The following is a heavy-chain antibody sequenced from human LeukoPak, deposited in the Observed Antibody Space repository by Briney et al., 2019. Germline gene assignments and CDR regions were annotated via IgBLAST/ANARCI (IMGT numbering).Heavy chain of an antibody. CDR3: ARDRYDFWSGSSAFDI. J-gene: IGHJ3*02. CDR1: GGSFSGYY. D-gene: IGHD3-3*01. CDR2: INHSGST. Sequence: SETLSLTCAVYGGSFSGYYWSWIRQPPGKGLEWIGEINHSGSTNYNPSLKSRVTISVDTSKNQFSLKLSSVTAADTAVYYCARDRYDFWSGSSAFDIWGQGTMVTVSS. V-gene: IGHV4-34*01.